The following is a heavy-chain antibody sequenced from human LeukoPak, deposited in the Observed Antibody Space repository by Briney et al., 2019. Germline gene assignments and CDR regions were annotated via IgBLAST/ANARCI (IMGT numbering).Heavy chain of an antibody. V-gene: IGHV4-59*08. J-gene: IGHJ4*02. CDR2: IYYSGST. Sequence: PSETLSLTRTVSGGSISSYYWSWIRQPPGKGLEWIGYIYYSGSTNYNPSLKSRVTISVDTSKNQFSLKLSSVTAADTAVYYCARRCVDTSCPFDYWGQGTLVTVSS. CDR3: ARRCVDTSCPFDY. D-gene: IGHD2-2*01. CDR1: GGSISSYY.